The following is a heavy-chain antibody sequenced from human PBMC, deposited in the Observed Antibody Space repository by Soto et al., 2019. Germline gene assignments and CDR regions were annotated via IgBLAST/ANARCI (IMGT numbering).Heavy chain of an antibody. CDR2: ISYDGSNK. V-gene: IGHV3-30*04. J-gene: IGHJ6*02. Sequence: PGGSLRLSCAASGFTFSSYAMHWVRQAPGKGLEWVAVISYDGSNKYYADSVKGRFTISGDNAKNSLYLQMNSLRDEDTAVYYCARGPIHPLIAARSLFVYGMDVWGQGTTVTVSS. CDR1: GFTFSSYA. CDR3: ARGPIHPLIAARSLFVYGMDV. D-gene: IGHD6-6*01.